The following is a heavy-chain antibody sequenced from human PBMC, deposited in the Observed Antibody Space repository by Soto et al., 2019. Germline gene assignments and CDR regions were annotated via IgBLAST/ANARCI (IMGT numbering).Heavy chain of an antibody. J-gene: IGHJ5*02. D-gene: IGHD1-7*01. CDR1: GGSISSSSYY. CDR2: IDYSGNT. Sequence: QLQLQESGPGLVKPSETLSLTCTVSGGSISSSSYYWGWVRQPPGKGLEWIGSIDYSGNTYYNPSLKSRVTIFVDTSNNQFSLRLNFVTAADTALYYCAREWNYHGEGWFDPWGQGTLVTVSS. CDR3: AREWNYHGEGWFDP. V-gene: IGHV4-39*02.